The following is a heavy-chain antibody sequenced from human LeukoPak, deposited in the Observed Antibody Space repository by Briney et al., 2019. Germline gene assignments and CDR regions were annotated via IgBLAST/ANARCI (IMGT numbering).Heavy chain of an antibody. D-gene: IGHD2-21*01. CDR1: GGSISSGDYY. Sequence: SETLSLTCTVSGGSISSGDYYWSWIRQPPGKGLEWIGYIYYSGSTYYNPSLKSRVTISVDTSKNQFSLKLSSVTAADTAVYYCARGGPGIPYYFDYWGQGTLVTVSS. J-gene: IGHJ4*02. CDR3: ARGGPGIPYYFDY. V-gene: IGHV4-30-4*01. CDR2: IYYSGST.